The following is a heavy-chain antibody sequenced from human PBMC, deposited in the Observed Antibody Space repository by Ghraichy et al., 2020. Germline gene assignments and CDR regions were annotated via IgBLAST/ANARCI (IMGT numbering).Heavy chain of an antibody. CDR1: GFTFGSYA. V-gene: IGHV3-23*01. CDR2: IRGSGAST. D-gene: IGHD2-8*01. CDR3: AKSTGGIPRCSFDF. Sequence: GGSLRLSCAASGFTFGSYAMTWVRQAPGKGLEWVSGIRGSGASTYYADSVKGRFTISRDNSKNTLYLQMNSLRAEDTAVYYCAKSTGGIPRCSFDFWGQGTLVTVSS. J-gene: IGHJ4*02.